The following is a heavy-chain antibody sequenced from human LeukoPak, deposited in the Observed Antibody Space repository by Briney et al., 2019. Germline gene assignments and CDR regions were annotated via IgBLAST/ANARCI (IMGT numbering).Heavy chain of an antibody. J-gene: IGHJ4*02. V-gene: IGHV4-61*02. Sequence: SETLSLTCTVSGGSISSGSYYWSWIRQPAGKGLEWIGRIYTSGSTNYNPSLKSRVTISVDTSKNQFSLKLSSVTAADTAVYYCARDAVGGCDYWGQGTLVTVSS. CDR2: IYTSGST. D-gene: IGHD2-15*01. CDR1: GGSISSGSYY. CDR3: ARDAVGGCDY.